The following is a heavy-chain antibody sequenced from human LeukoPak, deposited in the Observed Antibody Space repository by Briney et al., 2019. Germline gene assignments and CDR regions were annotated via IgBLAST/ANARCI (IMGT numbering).Heavy chain of an antibody. CDR2: IYYSGST. D-gene: IGHD4-23*01. CDR3: ARDRWYPGWFAFDI. V-gene: IGHV4-59*01. CDR1: GGSISSYY. Sequence: SETLSLTCTVSGGSISSYYWSWIRQPPGKGLEWIGYIYYSGSTNYNPSLKSRVTISVDTSKNQFSLKLSSVTAADTAVYYCARDRWYPGWFAFDIWGQGTMVTVSS. J-gene: IGHJ3*02.